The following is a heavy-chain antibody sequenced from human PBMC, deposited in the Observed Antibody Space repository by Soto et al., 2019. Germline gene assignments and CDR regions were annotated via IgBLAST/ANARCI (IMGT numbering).Heavy chain of an antibody. Sequence: QVTLKESGPVLVKPTETLTLTCTVSGFSLSNARMGVSWIRQPPGKVLEWLAHIFSNDEKSSSTSLKSRLTISKDTSKSQVVLTMTIMDPVDTATYYCARIRPGGSGLFRSGMRYFDLWGRGTLVTVSS. J-gene: IGHJ2*01. CDR1: GFSLSNARMG. V-gene: IGHV2-26*01. CDR2: IFSNDEK. D-gene: IGHD3-10*01. CDR3: ARIRPGGSGLFRSGMRYFDL.